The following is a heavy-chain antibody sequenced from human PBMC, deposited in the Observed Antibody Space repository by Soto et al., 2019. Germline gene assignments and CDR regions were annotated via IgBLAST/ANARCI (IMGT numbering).Heavy chain of an antibody. V-gene: IGHV5-51*01. J-gene: IGHJ3*02. CDR1: GYSFTSYW. CDR2: IYPGDSDT. D-gene: IGHD6-13*01. Sequence: GASLKISCKGSGYSFTSYWIGWVRQMPGKGLEWMGIIYPGDSDTRYSPSFQGQVTISADKSISTAYLQWSSLKASDTAMYYCARHVIAAAFHDAFDIWGQGTMVTVSS. CDR3: ARHVIAAAFHDAFDI.